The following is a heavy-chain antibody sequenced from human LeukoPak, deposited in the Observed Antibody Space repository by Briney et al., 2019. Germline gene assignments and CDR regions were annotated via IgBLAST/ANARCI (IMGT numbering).Heavy chain of an antibody. CDR2: IYTSGST. CDR1: GGSISSYY. J-gene: IGHJ6*03. CDR3: ASRYCSGGSCYSGLNYYYYMDV. D-gene: IGHD2-15*01. V-gene: IGHV4-4*07. Sequence: SETLSLTCTVSGGSISSYYWSWIRQPAGKGLEWIGRIYTSGSTNYNPSLKSRVTMSVDTSKNQFPLKLSSVTAADTAVYYCASRYCSGGSCYSGLNYYYYMDVWGKGTTVTVSS.